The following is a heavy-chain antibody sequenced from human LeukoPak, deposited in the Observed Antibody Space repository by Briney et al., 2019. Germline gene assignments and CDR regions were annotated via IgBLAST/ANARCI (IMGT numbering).Heavy chain of an antibody. CDR2: ISAYNGNT. V-gene: IGHV1-18*01. Sequence: ASVKVSCKASGYTFTSSGISWVRQAPGQGLEWMGWISAYNGNTNYAQKLQGRVAMTTDTSTSTAYMELRSLRSDDTAVYYCARNGYYYDSSGYSDYWGQGTLVTVSS. CDR1: GYTFTSSG. J-gene: IGHJ4*02. CDR3: ARNGYYYDSSGYSDY. D-gene: IGHD3-22*01.